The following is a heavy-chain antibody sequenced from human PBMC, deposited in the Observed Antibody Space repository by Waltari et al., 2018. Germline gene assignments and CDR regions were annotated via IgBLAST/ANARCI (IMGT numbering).Heavy chain of an antibody. J-gene: IGHJ4*02. CDR3: ARDGSGSYVDY. Sequence: QVQLVESGGGVVQPGRSLRLSCAASGFNFSSYALHWVRQAPGKGLEWVAVISYDGSNKYYADSVKGRFTISRDNSKNTLYLQMNSLRAEDTAVYYCARDGSGSYVDYWGQGTLVTVSS. D-gene: IGHD3-10*01. V-gene: IGHV3-30-3*01. CDR1: GFNFSSYA. CDR2: ISYDGSNK.